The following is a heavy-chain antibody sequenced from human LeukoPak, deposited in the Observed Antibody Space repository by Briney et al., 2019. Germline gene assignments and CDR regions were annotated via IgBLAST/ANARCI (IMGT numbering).Heavy chain of an antibody. CDR3: ARGSSWSSWYFDY. CDR1: GFDFHNYV. CDR2: ISYAVNIK. J-gene: IGHJ4*02. D-gene: IGHD6-13*01. Sequence: GGSLRLSCAASGFDFHNYVIHWVRQAPGKGLEWVAVISYAVNIKYYADSVKGRFTISRDSPSKTVFLQMNSLRTEDTAVYYCARGSSWSSWYFDYWGQGTLVTVSS. V-gene: IGHV3-30-3*01.